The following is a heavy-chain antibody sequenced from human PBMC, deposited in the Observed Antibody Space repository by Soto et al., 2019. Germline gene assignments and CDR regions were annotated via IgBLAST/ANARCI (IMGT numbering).Heavy chain of an antibody. CDR1: GGSISSYY. J-gene: IGHJ6*02. V-gene: IGHV4-59*01. Sequence: LSLTCSVSGGSISSYYWSWIRQPPGKGLEWIGYIYYSGSTNYNPSLKSRVTISVDTSKNQFSLKLSSVTAADTAVYYCAFNRYYYSGMDVRGQGTTVTVSS. CDR2: IYYSGST. CDR3: AFNRYYYSGMDV.